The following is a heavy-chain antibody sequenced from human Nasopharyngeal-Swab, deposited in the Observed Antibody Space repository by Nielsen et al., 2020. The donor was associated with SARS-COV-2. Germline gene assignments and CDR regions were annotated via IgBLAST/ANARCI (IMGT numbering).Heavy chain of an antibody. J-gene: IGHJ6*02. CDR1: GYSFTNYW. V-gene: IGHV5-51*01. CDR3: ARVQGYCTGGSCYSVFYYFAMDV. D-gene: IGHD2-15*01. CDR2: IYPGDSET. Sequence: GESPKISCKGSGYSFTNYWIGWVRQMPGKGLEWMGIIYPGDSETRYSPSFEGQVTISVDKSISTAYLQWSSLKASDTAMYYCARVQGYCTGGSCYSVFYYFAMDVWGQGTTVTVSS.